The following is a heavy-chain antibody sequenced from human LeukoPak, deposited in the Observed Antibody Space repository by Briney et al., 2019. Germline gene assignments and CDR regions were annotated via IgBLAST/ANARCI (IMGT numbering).Heavy chain of an antibody. CDR3: ARDRGYYYDSSGHQTKAWWFDP. J-gene: IGHJ5*02. CDR2: INPNSGGT. V-gene: IGHV1-2*02. D-gene: IGHD3-22*01. CDR1: GYTFTGYY. Sequence: GASVKVTCKASGYTFTGYYMHWVRQAPGQGLEWMGWINPNSGGTNYAQKFQGRVTMTRDTSISTAYMELSRLRSDDTAVYYCARDRGYYYDSSGHQTKAWWFDPWGQGTLVTVSS.